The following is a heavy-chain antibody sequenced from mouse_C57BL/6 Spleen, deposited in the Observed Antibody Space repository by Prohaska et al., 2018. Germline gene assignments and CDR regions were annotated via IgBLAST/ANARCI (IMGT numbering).Heavy chain of an antibody. Sequence: EVQLLETGGGLVQPGGSRGLSCEGPGFTFSGFWMSWVRQTPGKTLEWIGDINSVGRGINYAPAIKDRVTIFRDKKKSTLYLQRSNGRSEDTATYFCIRYGSSYWYFDVWGTGTTFTVSS. D-gene: IGHD1-1*01. J-gene: IGHJ1*03. CDR1: GFTFSGFW. CDR2: INSVGRGI. V-gene: IGHV11-2*01. CDR3: IRYGSSYWYFDV.